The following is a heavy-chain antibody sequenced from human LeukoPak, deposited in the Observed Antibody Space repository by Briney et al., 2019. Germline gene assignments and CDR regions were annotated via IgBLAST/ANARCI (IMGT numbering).Heavy chain of an antibody. D-gene: IGHD2-21*02. J-gene: IGHJ6*02. CDR2: INSDGSST. V-gene: IGHV3-74*01. CDR3: ARDCGGDCYYYYGMDV. CDR1: GFPLRSYW. Sequence: GGSLRLSFAAPGFPLRSYWMQLVRPASGKGLVWVSPINSDGSSTSYADSVKGRFTISRDNAKNTLYLQMNSLRAEDTAVYYCARDCGGDCYYYYGMDVWGQGTTVTVSS.